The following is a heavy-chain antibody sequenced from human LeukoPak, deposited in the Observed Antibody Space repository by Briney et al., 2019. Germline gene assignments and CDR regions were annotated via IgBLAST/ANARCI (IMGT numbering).Heavy chain of an antibody. CDR1: GYTFTGYY. V-gene: IGHV1-2*02. CDR3: ARDGVVRGVIIY. Sequence: ASVKVSCKASGYTFTGYYIHWVRQAPGQGVEWMGWINPNSGGTNYAQKFQGRVTMTRDTSINTAYMELSRLRSDDTAVYYCARDGVVRGVIIYWGQGTLVTVSS. J-gene: IGHJ4*02. CDR2: INPNSGGT. D-gene: IGHD3-10*01.